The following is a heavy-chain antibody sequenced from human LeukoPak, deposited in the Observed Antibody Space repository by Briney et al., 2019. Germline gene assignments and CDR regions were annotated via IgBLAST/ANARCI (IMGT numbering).Heavy chain of an antibody. D-gene: IGHD6-13*01. J-gene: IGHJ4*02. CDR3: ASSEGERQLLDY. CDR1: GYTFTSDG. CDR2: ISAYNGNT. V-gene: IGHV1-18*01. Sequence: GASVKGSCKASGYTFTSDGISWGRQAPGQGREWRGWISAYNGNTNYAQKLQGRVTMTTDTSTSTAYMELRILRSDDTAVYSSASSEGERQLLDYWGQGTLVTVSS.